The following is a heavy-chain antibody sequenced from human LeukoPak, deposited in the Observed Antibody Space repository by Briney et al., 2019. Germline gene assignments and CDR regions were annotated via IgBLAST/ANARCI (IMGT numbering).Heavy chain of an antibody. D-gene: IGHD3-10*01. Sequence: SETLSLTCVVYGGSFSGYYWSWIRQPPGKGLEWIGEINHSGSTNYNPSLKSRVTISVDTSKNQFSLKLSSVTAADTAVYYCARGRVTMVRGPYYYYMDVWGKGTTVTVSS. CDR3: ARGRVTMVRGPYYYYMDV. J-gene: IGHJ6*03. CDR2: INHSGST. CDR1: GGSFSGYY. V-gene: IGHV4-34*01.